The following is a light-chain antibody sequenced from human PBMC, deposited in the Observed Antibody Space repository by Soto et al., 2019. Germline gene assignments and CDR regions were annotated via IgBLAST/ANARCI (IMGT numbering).Light chain of an antibody. CDR2: GAS. J-gene: IGKJ1*01. Sequence: EIVMTQSPATLSVSPGDRATLFCRASQSISRYLAWYQQKPGQAPRLLIYGASNRATGIPDRFSGSGSGTDFTLTISRLEPEDFAVYYCQQYGSSQTFGQGTRWIS. V-gene: IGKV3-20*01. CDR3: QQYGSSQT. CDR1: QSISRY.